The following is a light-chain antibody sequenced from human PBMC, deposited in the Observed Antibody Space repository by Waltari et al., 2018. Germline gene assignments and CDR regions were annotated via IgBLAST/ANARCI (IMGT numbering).Light chain of an antibody. CDR1: QNLNTW. Sequence: DIQMTQSPSTLSASVGDRVTIACRASQNLNTWLAWYPQKPGRAPKVLIYDASSLESGVPSRFSGSGSGTEFTLTIDGLQPDDFAIYYCQQYTTYPITFGQGTRLEIK. CDR3: QQYTTYPIT. V-gene: IGKV1-5*01. CDR2: DAS. J-gene: IGKJ5*01.